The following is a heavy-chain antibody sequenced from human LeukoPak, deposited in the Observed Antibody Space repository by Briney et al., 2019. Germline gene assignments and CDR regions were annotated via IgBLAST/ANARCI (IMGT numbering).Heavy chain of an antibody. D-gene: IGHD2-15*01. V-gene: IGHV3-33*06. CDR3: AKGPGYCSGGSCPTRTWYFDY. Sequence: GGSLRLSCAASGFTFSSYGMHWVRQAPGKGLEWVAVIWYDGSNKYYADSEKGRFTISRDNSKNTLYLQMNSLRAEDTAVYYCAKGPGYCSGGSCPTRTWYFDYWGQGTLVTVSS. CDR2: IWYDGSNK. CDR1: GFTFSSYG. J-gene: IGHJ4*02.